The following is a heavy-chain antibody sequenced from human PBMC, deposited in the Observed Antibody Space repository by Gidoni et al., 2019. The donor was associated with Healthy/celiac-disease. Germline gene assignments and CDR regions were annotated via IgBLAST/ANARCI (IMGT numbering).Heavy chain of an antibody. J-gene: IGHJ3*02. Sequence: EVQLLESGGGLVQPGGSLRLSCAASGFTFSSYAMSWVRQAPGKGLEWVSAISGSGGSTYYADSVKGRFTISRDNSKNTLYLQMNSLRAEDTAVYYCAKNRLRVPAATDDAFDIWGQGTMVTVSS. D-gene: IGHD2-2*01. CDR2: ISGSGGST. V-gene: IGHV3-23*01. CDR1: GFTFSSYA. CDR3: AKNRLRVPAATDDAFDI.